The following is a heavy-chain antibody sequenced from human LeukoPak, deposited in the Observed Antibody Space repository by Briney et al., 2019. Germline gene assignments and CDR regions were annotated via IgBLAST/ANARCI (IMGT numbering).Heavy chain of an antibody. CDR2: IYYSGST. Sequence: KPSETLSLTCTVSGGSISSYYWSWIRQPPGKGLEWIGYIYYSGSTNYNPSLKSRVTISVDTSKNQFSLKLSSVTAADTAVYYCARYSSSWFDYWGQGTLVTVSS. CDR3: ARYSSSWFDY. V-gene: IGHV4-59*01. D-gene: IGHD6-13*01. J-gene: IGHJ4*02. CDR1: GGSISSYY.